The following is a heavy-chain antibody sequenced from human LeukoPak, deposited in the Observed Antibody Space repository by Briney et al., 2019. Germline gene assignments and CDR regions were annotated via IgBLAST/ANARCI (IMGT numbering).Heavy chain of an antibody. D-gene: IGHD2-21*02. CDR2: ISTSGGTT. V-gene: IGHV3-23*01. J-gene: IGHJ4*02. Sequence: GGSLRLSCAASGFTFSSYAMNWVRQAPGKGLEWVSSISTSGGTTYYADSVKGRFTISRDNSKNTLFLQMNSLRAEDTAVYYCANMVTIGNWGQGTLVTVSS. CDR3: ANMVTIGN. CDR1: GFTFSSYA.